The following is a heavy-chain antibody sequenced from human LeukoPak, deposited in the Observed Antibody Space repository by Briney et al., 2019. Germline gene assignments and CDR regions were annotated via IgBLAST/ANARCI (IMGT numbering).Heavy chain of an antibody. V-gene: IGHV1-69*06. CDR1: GGTFSSYA. Sequence: SVKVSCKASGGTFSSYAISWVRQAPGQGLEWMGGIIPIFGTANYAQKFQGRVTITADKSTSTAYMELSSLRSEDTAVCYCARAGEGLSGSYLLYYYYYGMDVWGKGTTVTVSS. J-gene: IGHJ6*04. CDR2: IIPIFGTA. D-gene: IGHD3-10*01. CDR3: ARAGEGLSGSYLLYYYYYGMDV.